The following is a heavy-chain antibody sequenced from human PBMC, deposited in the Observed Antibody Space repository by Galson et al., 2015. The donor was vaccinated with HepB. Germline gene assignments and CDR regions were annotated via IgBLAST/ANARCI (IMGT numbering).Heavy chain of an antibody. CDR1: GYTFTRYA. CDR3: ARVRRTSSSWFGDWDDYYMDV. D-gene: IGHD6-13*01. CDR2: ISAYNGNA. Sequence: SVKVSCKASGYTFTRYAFSWVRQAPGQGLEWMGWISAYNGNANYAQKLQGRVTMTTDTSTSTAYMELRSLRSDDTAVYYCARVRRTSSSWFGDWDDYYMDVWGKGTTVTASS. J-gene: IGHJ6*03. V-gene: IGHV1-18*01.